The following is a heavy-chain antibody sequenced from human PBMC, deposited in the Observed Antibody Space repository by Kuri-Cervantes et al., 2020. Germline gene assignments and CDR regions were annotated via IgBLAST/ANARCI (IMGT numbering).Heavy chain of an antibody. V-gene: IGHV1-8*01. CDR3: ARALTARIAVAGTTWFDP. Sequence: ASVKVSCKASGYTFTSYDINWVRQATGQGLEWMGWMNPNSGNTGYAQKFQGRVTMTRNTSISTAYMELSSLRSEDTALYYCARALTARIAVAGTTWFDPWGQGTLVTVSS. D-gene: IGHD6-19*01. CDR1: GYTFTSYD. J-gene: IGHJ5*02. CDR2: MNPNSGNT.